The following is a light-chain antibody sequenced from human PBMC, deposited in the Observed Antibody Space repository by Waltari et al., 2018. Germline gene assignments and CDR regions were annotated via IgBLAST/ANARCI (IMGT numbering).Light chain of an antibody. CDR3: QQYNNWPPLT. CDR2: GAS. V-gene: IGKV3D-15*01. J-gene: IGKJ4*01. CDR1: QSVSSN. Sequence: EIVMTQSPATLSVSPGERATLSCRASQSVSSNLAWYQQKPSQAPRILIYGASTRATGIPARFSDSGSGTEFTLTISSLQSEDFAVYYRQQYNNWPPLTFGGGTKVEIK.